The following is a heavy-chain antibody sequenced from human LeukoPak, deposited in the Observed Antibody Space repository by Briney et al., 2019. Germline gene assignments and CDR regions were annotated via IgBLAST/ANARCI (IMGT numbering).Heavy chain of an antibody. CDR2: ISGYSATT. CDR1: GFTFSNSA. CDR3: AKHYGDYFLDF. D-gene: IGHD4-17*01. Sequence: PGGSLRLSCAASGFTFSNSAMSWVRQSPGKGLEWVSFISGYSATTYYADSVQGRFTVSRDNSKKTLYLQMHSLRDEDTAIYYCAKHYGDYFLDFWGQGTLVTVSS. J-gene: IGHJ4*02. V-gene: IGHV3-23*01.